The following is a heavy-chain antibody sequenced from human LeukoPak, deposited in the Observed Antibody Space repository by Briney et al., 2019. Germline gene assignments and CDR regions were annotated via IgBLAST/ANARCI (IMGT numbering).Heavy chain of an antibody. V-gene: IGHV3-23*01. CDR3: ARGSRATYDY. CDR1: GFTFSSYA. D-gene: IGHD3-16*01. J-gene: IGHJ4*02. Sequence: GGSLRLSCAASGFTFSSYAMSWVRQAPGKGLEWVSAISGSGGSTYYADSVKGRFTISGDNSKNTLYLQMNSLRAEDTAVYYCARGSRATYDYWGQGTLVTVFS. CDR2: ISGSGGST.